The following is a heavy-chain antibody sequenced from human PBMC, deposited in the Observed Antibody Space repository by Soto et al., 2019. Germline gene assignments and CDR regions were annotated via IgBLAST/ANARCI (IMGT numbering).Heavy chain of an antibody. V-gene: IGHV3-53*01. CDR1: GFTVSSNY. CDR2: IYSGGST. J-gene: IGHJ6*02. D-gene: IGHD2-15*01. CDR3: ARDSAEGLSASKIECSGGSCYDLNYYYYGMDV. Sequence: PGGSLRLSCATSGFTVSSNYLSWGRPAPGKGLEGVSVIYSGGSTYYADSVKGRFTISRDNSKNTLYLQMNSLRAEDTAVYYCARDSAEGLSASKIECSGGSCYDLNYYYYGMDVWGQGTTVTVSS.